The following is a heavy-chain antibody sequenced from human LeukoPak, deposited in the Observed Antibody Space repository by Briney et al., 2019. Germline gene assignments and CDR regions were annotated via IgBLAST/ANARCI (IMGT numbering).Heavy chain of an antibody. CDR1: GGSLSTYY. Sequence: SEPLSLTCTVSGGSLSTYYWSWIRQPPGKGLEWIGYIYYRGNTNSNPSLQSRVSISVDTSKNQFSLKLTSVTAADTAVYYCARLARDAYNYDACDIWGQGTMVTVSS. V-gene: IGHV4-59*08. J-gene: IGHJ3*02. CDR2: IYYRGNT. D-gene: IGHD5-24*01. CDR3: ARLARDAYNYDACDI.